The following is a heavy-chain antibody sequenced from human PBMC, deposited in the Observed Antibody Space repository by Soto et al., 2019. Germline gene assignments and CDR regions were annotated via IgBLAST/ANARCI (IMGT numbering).Heavy chain of an antibody. CDR1: GGSISSGGYS. J-gene: IGHJ4*02. CDR2: IYHSGST. CDR3: AAGGGLPRYY. D-gene: IGHD5-12*01. V-gene: IGHV4-30-2*01. Sequence: QLKLQESGSGLVKPSQTLSLTCAVSGGSISSGGYSWSWIRQPTGKGLEWIGYIYHSGSTYYNPSLKSRVTISVDRSKNQFSLKVSSVTAADTAVYYCAAGGGLPRYYWGQGTLVTVSS.